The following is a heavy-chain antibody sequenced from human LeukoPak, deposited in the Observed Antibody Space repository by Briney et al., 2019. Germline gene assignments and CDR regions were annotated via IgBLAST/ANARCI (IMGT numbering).Heavy chain of an antibody. V-gene: IGHV3-15*07. D-gene: IGHD3-16*01. CDR1: TFTKAW. J-gene: IGHJ4*02. Sequence: GGSLSLAWVVSTFTKAWMNGVCEAPGKGGEWVGRVKNRGDGSTTDYAAPVKGRFIISRDDSKKPVYLHMDSLKTEDTAVYFCTTEYFGGFEYWGQGTLVTVSS. CDR2: VKNRGDGSTT. CDR3: TTEYFGGFEY.